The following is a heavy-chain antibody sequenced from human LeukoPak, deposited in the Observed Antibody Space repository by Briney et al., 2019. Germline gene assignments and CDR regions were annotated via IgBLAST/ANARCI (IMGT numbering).Heavy chain of an antibody. CDR1: GFTFSSYE. V-gene: IGHV3-48*03. Sequence: GGSLRLSCAASGFTFSSYEMNWVRQAPGKGLEWVSYISSSGSTIYYADSVKGRFTISRDNAKNSLYLQMISLRAEDTAVYYCARAPYYYYDSGSGTRVTGNPDYWGQGTLVTVSS. J-gene: IGHJ4*02. CDR3: ARAPYYYYDSGSGTRVTGNPDY. D-gene: IGHD3-10*01. CDR2: ISSSGSTI.